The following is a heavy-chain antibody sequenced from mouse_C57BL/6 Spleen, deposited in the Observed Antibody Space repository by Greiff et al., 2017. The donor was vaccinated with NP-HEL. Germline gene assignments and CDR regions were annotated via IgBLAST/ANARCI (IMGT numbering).Heavy chain of an antibody. J-gene: IGHJ1*03. D-gene: IGHD2-3*01. CDR1: GYTFTSYW. CDR3: ARGGYDYWYFDD. V-gene: IGHV1-61*01. CDR2: IYPSDSDT. Sequence: QLQQPGAELVRPGSSVKLSRKASGYTFTSYWMEWVKQRPGQGLEWIGNIYPSDSDTHYNQKFKDKATLTVDKSSSTAYMQLSSLTSEDSAVYYCARGGYDYWYFDDWGTGTTVTVSS.